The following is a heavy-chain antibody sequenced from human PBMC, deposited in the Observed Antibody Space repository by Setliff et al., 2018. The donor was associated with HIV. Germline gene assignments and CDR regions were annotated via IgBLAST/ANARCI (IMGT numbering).Heavy chain of an antibody. J-gene: IGHJ3*02. V-gene: IGHV3-48*04. CDR3: ARDTGWKIDI. CDR1: GFTFSSYG. D-gene: IGHD1-1*01. CDR2: IDRGGGGF. Sequence: GGSLRLSCAASGFTFSSYGMHWVRQAPGKGLEWIAYIDRGGGGFYYADSVKGRFTISRDNAKSSLYLQMNSLRAEDTAVYYCARDTGWKIDIWGQGTMVTVSS.